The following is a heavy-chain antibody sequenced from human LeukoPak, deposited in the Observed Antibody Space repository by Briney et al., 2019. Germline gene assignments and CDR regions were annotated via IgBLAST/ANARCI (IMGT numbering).Heavy chain of an antibody. V-gene: IGHV1-69*05. CDR1: GGTFSSYA. CDR2: IIPIFCTA. J-gene: IGHJ4*02. D-gene: IGHD3-22*01. CDR3: ARVRDCDDSSGYYHFDY. Sequence: ASVKVSCKASGGTFSSYAISWVRQAPGPGLEWRGGIIPIFCTANYPQQFQARVTITTDESTSTAYMELSSQRSDATAAAYCARVRDCDDSSGYYHFDYWGQGTLVTVSA.